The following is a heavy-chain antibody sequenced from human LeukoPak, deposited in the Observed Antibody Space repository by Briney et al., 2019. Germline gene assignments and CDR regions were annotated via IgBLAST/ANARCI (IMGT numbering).Heavy chain of an antibody. J-gene: IGHJ5*02. V-gene: IGHV1-46*01. CDR2: INPSGGST. CDR1: GYTFTSYY. D-gene: IGHD6-13*01. CDR3: ARDRSSRYSSSEGCFDP. Sequence: ASVKVSCKASGYTFTSYYIHWVRQAPGPGLEWMGIINPSGGSTTYAQRFQGRITMTRDTSTTTDYMELSSLRSEDTALYYCARDRSSRYSSSEGCFDPWGQGTLVTVSS.